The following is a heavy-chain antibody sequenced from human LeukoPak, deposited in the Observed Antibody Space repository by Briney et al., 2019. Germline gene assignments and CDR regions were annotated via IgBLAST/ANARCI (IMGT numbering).Heavy chain of an antibody. V-gene: IGHV4-34*01. CDR2: INHSGST. Sequence: SEALSLTCAVYGGSFSGYYWSWIRRPPGKGLEWIGEINHSGSTNCDPSLKSRLTISLDTSKNQFSLKLSSVTAPDTAVYYCARAAWRDSGSRLDYWGQGTLVTVSS. CDR3: ARAAWRDSGSRLDY. D-gene: IGHD3-10*01. J-gene: IGHJ4*02. CDR1: GGSFSGYY.